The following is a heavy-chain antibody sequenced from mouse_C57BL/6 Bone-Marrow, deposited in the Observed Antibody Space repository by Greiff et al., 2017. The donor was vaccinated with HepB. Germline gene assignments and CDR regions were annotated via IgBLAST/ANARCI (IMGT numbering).Heavy chain of an antibody. J-gene: IGHJ4*01. CDR1: GYTFTSYW. CDR2: IDPNSGGT. CDR3: AKNYGSSDDAMDY. D-gene: IGHD1-1*01. Sequence: QVQLQQPGAELVKPGASVKLSCKASGYTFTSYWMHWVKQRPGRGLEWIGRIDPNSGGTKYNEKFKGKATLTVDKASSTAYMQISSLTSEDSAVYDCAKNYGSSDDAMDYWGQGTSVTVSS. V-gene: IGHV1-72*01.